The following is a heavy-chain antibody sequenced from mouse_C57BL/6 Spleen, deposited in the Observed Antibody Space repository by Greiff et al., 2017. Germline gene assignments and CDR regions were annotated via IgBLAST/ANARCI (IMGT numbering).Heavy chain of an antibody. J-gene: IGHJ1*03. V-gene: IGHV1-72*01. CDR2: IDPNSGGT. CDR3: ARDDGYYGWYFDV. Sequence: QVQLKQPGAELVKPGASVKLSCKASGYTFTSYWMHWVKQRPGRGLEWIGRIDPNSGGTTYNEKFKSKATLTVDKPSSTAYMQLSSLTSEDSAVYYCARDDGYYGWYFDVWGTGTTVTVSS. CDR1: GYTFTSYW. D-gene: IGHD2-3*01.